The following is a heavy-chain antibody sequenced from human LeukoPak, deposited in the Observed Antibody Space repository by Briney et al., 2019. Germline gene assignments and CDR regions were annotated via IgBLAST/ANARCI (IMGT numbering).Heavy chain of an antibody. CDR3: ARDGSGTHHNWFAP. CDR1: GYTFTSYG. J-gene: IGHJ5*02. Sequence: ASVKVSCKASGYTFTSYGISWVRQAPGQGLEWMGWISAYNGNTNYAQKLQGRVTMTTDTSTSTAYMELRSLRSDDTAVYYCARDGSGTHHNWFAPWGQGTLVTVSS. D-gene: IGHD1/OR15-1a*01. V-gene: IGHV1-18*01. CDR2: ISAYNGNT.